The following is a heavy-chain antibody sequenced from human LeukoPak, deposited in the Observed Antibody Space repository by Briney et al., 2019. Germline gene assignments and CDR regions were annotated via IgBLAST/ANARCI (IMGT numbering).Heavy chain of an antibody. CDR3: ARAHNWKYGSFDF. CDR2: INSDGSST. Sequence: GGSLRLSCAASGFTFSSYWMHWVRQAPGKGLVWVSRINSDGSSTSYADSVKGRFTISRDNAKNTLYLQMDSLRAEDTAVYYCARAHNWKYGSFDFWGQGTLVTVSS. V-gene: IGHV3-74*01. CDR1: GFTFSSYW. D-gene: IGHD1-7*01. J-gene: IGHJ4*02.